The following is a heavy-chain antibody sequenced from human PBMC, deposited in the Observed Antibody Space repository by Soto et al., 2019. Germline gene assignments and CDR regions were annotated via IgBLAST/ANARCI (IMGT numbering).Heavy chain of an antibody. J-gene: IGHJ4*02. CDR3: ARSVGSGGVIGGFDY. Sequence: QVQLVQSGPEMKKPGSAVKVSCKASGGTFNTYAMNWVRQVPGQGLEWMGGIFPMFDVPRYAQKFQGRVTITLDESSTTAKMDLSSLRFDDTAVYYCARSVGSGGVIGGFDYWGQGTLVSV. D-gene: IGHD3-16*02. V-gene: IGHV1-69*19. CDR1: GGTFNTYA. CDR2: IFPMFDVP.